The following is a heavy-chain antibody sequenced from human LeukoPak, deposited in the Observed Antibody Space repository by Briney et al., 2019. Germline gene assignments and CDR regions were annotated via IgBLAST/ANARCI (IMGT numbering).Heavy chain of an antibody. CDR1: GYTFTSYA. V-gene: IGHV7-4-1*02. D-gene: IGHD5-18*01. CDR3: GRDPKLGIRGYTYGYIDF. J-gene: IGHJ4*02. CDR2: INTNTGNP. Sequence: ASVKVSCKASGYTFTSYAMNWVRQAPGQGLEWMGWINTNTGNPTYAQGFFTGRYVFSLDTSVNTAYLQTTGLKADDTAVYYCGRDPKLGIRGYTYGYIDFWGQGTLVTVAS.